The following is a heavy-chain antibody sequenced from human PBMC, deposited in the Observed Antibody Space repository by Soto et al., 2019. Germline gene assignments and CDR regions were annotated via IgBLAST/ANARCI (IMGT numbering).Heavy chain of an antibody. Sequence: QVQLVQSGGEVKKPGAAVKVSCKASGYTFTTFGIGWVRQAPGQGLEWMGWISAYSGNTEYPQKLQGRVTMTIDTSTSTTYMELRSLRSDDKAVYYCARADCSGGSCYLDYWGQGALVTVSS. V-gene: IGHV1-18*01. CDR1: GYTFTTFG. D-gene: IGHD2-15*01. J-gene: IGHJ4*02. CDR2: ISAYSGNT. CDR3: ARADCSGGSCYLDY.